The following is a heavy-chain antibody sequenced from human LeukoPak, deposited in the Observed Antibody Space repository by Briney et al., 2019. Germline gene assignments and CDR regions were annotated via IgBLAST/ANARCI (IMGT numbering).Heavy chain of an antibody. V-gene: IGHV3-48*01. CDR2: ISSSSSTI. Sequence: PGGSLRLSCAASGFTFSSYSMNWVRQPPGKGLEWASYISSSSSTIYYADSVKGRFTISRDNAKNSRYLQMNSLRAEETAVYYCAALIAVASRFDYWGQGTLVTVSS. J-gene: IGHJ4*02. CDR3: AALIAVASRFDY. CDR1: GFTFSSYS. D-gene: IGHD6-19*01.